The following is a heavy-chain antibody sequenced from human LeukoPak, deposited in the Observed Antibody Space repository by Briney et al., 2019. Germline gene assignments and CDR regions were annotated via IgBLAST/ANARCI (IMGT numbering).Heavy chain of an antibody. CDR2: IYPGDSDT. D-gene: IGHD3-22*01. CDR1: GYSFTSYW. CDR3: ARRSGSSGSWVYYFDY. V-gene: IGHV5-51*01. J-gene: IGHJ4*02. Sequence: GESLKISCKGSGYSFTSYWIGWVRQMPGKGLEWMGIIYPGDSDTRYSPSFQGQVTISADKSISTAYLQWSSLKASDTAMYYCARRSGSSGSWVYYFDYWGQGTLVTVSS.